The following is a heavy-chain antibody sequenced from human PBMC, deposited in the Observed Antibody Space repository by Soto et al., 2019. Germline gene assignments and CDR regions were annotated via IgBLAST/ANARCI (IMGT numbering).Heavy chain of an antibody. V-gene: IGHV4-39*01. D-gene: IGHD4-4*01. J-gene: IGHJ3*02. CDR1: GGSISSSSYY. Sequence: SETLSLTCTVSGGSISSSSYYWGWIRQPPGKGLEWIGSIYYSGSTYYNPSLKSRVTISVDTSKNQFSLKLSSVTAADTAVYYCARHSGLQTTPMAFDIWGQGTMVTVSS. CDR3: ARHSGLQTTPMAFDI. CDR2: IYYSGST.